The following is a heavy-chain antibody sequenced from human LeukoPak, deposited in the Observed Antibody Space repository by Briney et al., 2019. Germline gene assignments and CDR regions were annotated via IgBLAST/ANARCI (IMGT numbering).Heavy chain of an antibody. V-gene: IGHV4-39*01. Sequence: PSETLSLTCTVSGGSISSRGYYWGWIRQPPGKGLEWIGSMYYSGSTYYNPSLKSRVTISVDTSKIQFSLKLSSVTAADTAVYFCARGPYSYDSSGAFDIWGQGTMVTVSS. J-gene: IGHJ3*02. D-gene: IGHD3-22*01. CDR2: MYYSGST. CDR3: ARGPYSYDSSGAFDI. CDR1: GGSISSRGYY.